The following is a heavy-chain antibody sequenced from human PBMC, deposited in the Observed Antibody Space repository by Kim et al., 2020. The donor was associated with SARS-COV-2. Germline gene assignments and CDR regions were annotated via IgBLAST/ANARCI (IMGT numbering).Heavy chain of an antibody. D-gene: IGHD6-6*01. V-gene: IGHV3-33*06. CDR3: AKDWQLNYYYYGMDV. Sequence: GGSLRLSCAASGFTFSSYAMHWVRQAPGKGLEWVAVIWYDGSNKYYADSVKGRFTISRDNSKNTLYLQMNSLRAEDTAVYYCAKDWQLNYYYYGMDVWGQGTTVTVSS. CDR2: IWYDGSNK. CDR1: GFTFSSYA. J-gene: IGHJ6*02.